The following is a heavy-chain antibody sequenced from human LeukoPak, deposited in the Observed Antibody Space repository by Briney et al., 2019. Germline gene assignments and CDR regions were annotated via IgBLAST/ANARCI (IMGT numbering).Heavy chain of an antibody. D-gene: IGHD3-22*01. Sequence: GASVKVSCKASGYTFTSYGIGWVRQAPGQGLEWMGWISAYNGNTNYAQKLQGRVTMTTDTSTSTAYMELRSLGSDDTAVYYCARGPTNLYYYDSSGYLFDYWGQGTLVTVSS. CDR3: ARGPTNLYYYDSSGYLFDY. V-gene: IGHV1-18*01. CDR1: GYTFTSYG. J-gene: IGHJ4*02. CDR2: ISAYNGNT.